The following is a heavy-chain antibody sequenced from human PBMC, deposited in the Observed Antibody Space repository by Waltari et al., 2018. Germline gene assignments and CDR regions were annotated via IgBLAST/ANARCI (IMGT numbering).Heavy chain of an antibody. CDR1: GGTFSSYA. D-gene: IGHD3-3*01. Sequence: QVQLVQSGAEVKKPGSSVKVSCKASGGTFSSYAISWVRQAPGQGLEWMGRIIPIFGTANYAQKFQGRVTITADKSTSTAYMELSSLRSEDTAVYYCARDYDFWSGYYTWYYYYGMDVWGQGTTVTVSS. CDR3: ARDYDFWSGYYTWYYYYGMDV. V-gene: IGHV1-69*08. CDR2: IIPIFGTA. J-gene: IGHJ6*02.